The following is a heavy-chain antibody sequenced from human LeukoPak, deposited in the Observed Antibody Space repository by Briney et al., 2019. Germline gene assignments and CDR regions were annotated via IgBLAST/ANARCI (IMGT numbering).Heavy chain of an antibody. Sequence: PGGSVSLSCAASGFTVSSYQMSWVRQAPGKGLEWVSVIYSGGSTDYADSVKRRFTNSRDTSKNTLYLQMNSLRVEDRAVYYCARSSHYDILAGYSEEYAFDIWGQGTMVTVSS. CDR2: IYSGGST. CDR3: ARSSHYDILAGYSEEYAFDI. D-gene: IGHD3-9*01. V-gene: IGHV3-53*01. J-gene: IGHJ3*02. CDR1: GFTVSSYQ.